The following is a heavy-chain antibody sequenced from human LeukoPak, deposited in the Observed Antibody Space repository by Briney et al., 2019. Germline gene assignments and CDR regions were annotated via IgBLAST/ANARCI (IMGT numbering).Heavy chain of an antibody. CDR3: ARCGNRGGDCYYSYFDY. CDR1: GGSFSGYY. V-gene: IGHV4-34*01. J-gene: IGHJ4*02. D-gene: IGHD2-21*02. Sequence: PSETLSLTCAVYGGSFSGYYWSWIRQPPGKGLEWIGEINHSGSTNYNPSLKSRVTISVDTSKNQFSLKLSSVTAADTAVYYCARCGNRGGDCYYSYFDYWGQGTLVTVSS. CDR2: INHSGST.